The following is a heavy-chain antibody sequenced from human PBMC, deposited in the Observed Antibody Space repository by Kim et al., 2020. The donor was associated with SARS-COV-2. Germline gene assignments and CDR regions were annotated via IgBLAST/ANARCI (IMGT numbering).Heavy chain of an antibody. Sequence: SETLSLTCAVYGGSFSGYYWSWIRQPPGKGLEWIGEINHSGSTNYNPSLKSRVTISVDTSKNQFSLKLSSVTAADTAVYYCARLDTYYDFWSGYYTRSE. V-gene: IGHV4-34*01. CDR1: GGSFSGYY. J-gene: IGHJ1*01. CDR2: INHSGST. CDR3: ARLDTYYDFWSGYYTRSE. D-gene: IGHD3-3*01.